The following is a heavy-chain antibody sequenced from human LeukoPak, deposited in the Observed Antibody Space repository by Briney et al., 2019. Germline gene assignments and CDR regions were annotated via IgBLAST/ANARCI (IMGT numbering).Heavy chain of an antibody. D-gene: IGHD3-10*01. J-gene: IGHJ3*02. CDR1: GGSFSGYY. CDR2: INHSGST. CDR3: ARRVKGGVISDDAFDI. Sequence: SETLSLTCAVYGGSFSGYYWSWIRQPPGKGLEWIGEINHSGSTNYNPSLKSRVTISVDTSKNQFSLKLSSVTAADTAVYYCARRVKGGVISDDAFDIWGQGTMVTVSS. V-gene: IGHV4-34*01.